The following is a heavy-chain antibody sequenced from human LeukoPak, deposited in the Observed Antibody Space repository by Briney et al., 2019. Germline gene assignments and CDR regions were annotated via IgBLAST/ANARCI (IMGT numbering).Heavy chain of an antibody. Sequence: PGGSLRLSCAASGFTVSSNYMSWVRQAPGKGLEWVSVIYSGGSTYYADSVKGRFTISRDNSKNTLYLQMNSLRAEDTAVYYCARGYFYGGNPTALDYWGQGTLVTVSS. CDR2: IYSGGST. CDR1: GFTVSSNY. J-gene: IGHJ4*02. D-gene: IGHD4-23*01. V-gene: IGHV3-66*01. CDR3: ARGYFYGGNPTALDY.